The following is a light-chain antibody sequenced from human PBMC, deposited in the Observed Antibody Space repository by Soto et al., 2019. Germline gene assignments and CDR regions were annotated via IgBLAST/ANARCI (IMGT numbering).Light chain of an antibody. J-gene: IGLJ2*01. CDR3: QSYDSTNPVV. Sequence: NFMLTQPHSVSESPGKTVTLSCTRSSGSIASNYVQWYQQRPGSAPTTLIYEDDQRPSGVPDRFSGSIDSSSNSASLTISGLKTEDEADYYCQSYDSTNPVVFGGGTKLTVL. CDR1: SGSIASNY. V-gene: IGLV6-57*04. CDR2: EDD.